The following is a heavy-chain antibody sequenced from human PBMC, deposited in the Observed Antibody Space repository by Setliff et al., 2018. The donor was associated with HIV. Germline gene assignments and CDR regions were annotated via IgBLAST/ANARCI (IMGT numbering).Heavy chain of an antibody. J-gene: IGHJ5*02. V-gene: IGHV4-59*01. Sequence: PSETLSLTCIVSGASISSDTWSWIRQPPGKGLQWIGFIYNSEMINYNPSLKSRVSMSLDTSKNQFSLKLTPVTAADTAVYYCARGGTSSNWFDPWG. CDR2: IYNSEMI. CDR3: ARGGTSSNWFDP. D-gene: IGHD1-26*01. CDR1: GASISSDT.